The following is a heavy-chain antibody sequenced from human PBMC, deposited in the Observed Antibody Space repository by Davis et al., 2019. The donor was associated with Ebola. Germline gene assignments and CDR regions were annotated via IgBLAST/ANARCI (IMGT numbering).Heavy chain of an antibody. CDR3: GSRGKGLAFDF. V-gene: IGHV3-23*01. CDR1: GFTFSAYD. Sequence: GGSLRLSCAASGFTFSAYDMTWVRQAPGKGLEWVAAVTGSGSNTYYADSMKGRFTISRDNSKNTLYLQMNSLIAEDTAIYYCGSRGKGLAFDFWGRGTMVTVSS. J-gene: IGHJ3*01. CDR2: VTGSGSNT. D-gene: IGHD4-23*01.